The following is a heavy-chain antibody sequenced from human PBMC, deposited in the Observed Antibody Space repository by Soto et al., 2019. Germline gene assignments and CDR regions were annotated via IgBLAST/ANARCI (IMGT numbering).Heavy chain of an antibody. Sequence: GASVKVSCKASGGTFSSYAISWVRQAPGQGLEWMGGIIPIFGTANYAQKFQERVTITRDMSTSTAYMELSSLRSEDTAVYYCAAEGTYGYSYGYAYWGQGTLVTVSS. CDR1: GGTFSSYA. CDR3: AAEGTYGYSYGYAY. V-gene: IGHV1-69*05. D-gene: IGHD5-18*01. CDR2: IIPIFGTA. J-gene: IGHJ4*02.